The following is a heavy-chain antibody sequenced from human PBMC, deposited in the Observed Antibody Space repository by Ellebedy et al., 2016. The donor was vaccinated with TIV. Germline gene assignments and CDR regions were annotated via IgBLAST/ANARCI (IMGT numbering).Heavy chain of an antibody. V-gene: IGHV3-33*08. CDR2: IWYDGSNK. D-gene: IGHD6-19*01. Sequence: PGGSLRLSCAASGFTVSSNYMSWVRQAPGKGLEWVAVIWYDGSNKYYADSVKGRFTISRDNSKNTLYLQMNSLRAEDTAVYYCARATSGFDLWGRGTLVTVSS. J-gene: IGHJ2*01. CDR3: ARATSGFDL. CDR1: GFTVSSNY.